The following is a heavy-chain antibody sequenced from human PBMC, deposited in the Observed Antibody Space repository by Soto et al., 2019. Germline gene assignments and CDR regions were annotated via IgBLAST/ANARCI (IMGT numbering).Heavy chain of an antibody. Sequence: EVQLVESGGGLVQPGGSLRLSCAASGFTVSRIFMTWVRQAPGKGLQWVAVISSDGSTYYADSVKGRFTISRDNSKNTLYLDMSSLRAEDTAVYYCARDVFGGSYDFLHGGQGTLVTVSS. V-gene: IGHV3-66*01. CDR2: ISSDGST. D-gene: IGHD3-3*01. J-gene: IGHJ4*02. CDR1: GFTVSRIF. CDR3: ARDVFGGSYDFLH.